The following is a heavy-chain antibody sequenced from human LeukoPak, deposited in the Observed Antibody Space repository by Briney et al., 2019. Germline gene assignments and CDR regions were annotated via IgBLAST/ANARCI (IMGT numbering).Heavy chain of an antibody. V-gene: IGHV3-7*03. J-gene: IGHJ4*02. CDR1: GLSFIYA. CDR3: AKWDDYCGGDCYSGLFDY. Sequence: GGSLRLSCAASGLSFIYAMSWVRQAPGKGLEWVANVKQDGSERYYGDSVKGRFTISRDNAKNSLYLQMSNLRAEDTAVYYCAKWDDYCGGDCYSGLFDYWGQGTLVTVSS. CDR2: VKQDGSER. D-gene: IGHD2-21*02.